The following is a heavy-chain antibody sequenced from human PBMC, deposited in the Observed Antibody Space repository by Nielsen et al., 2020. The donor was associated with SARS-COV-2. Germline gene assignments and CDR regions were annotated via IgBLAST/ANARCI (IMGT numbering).Heavy chain of an antibody. V-gene: IGHV3-74*03. D-gene: IGHD2-21*02. J-gene: IGHJ4*02. CDR3: VRVRDDGYYYDTGPFDH. Sequence: EGSLRLSCAASGFTFTNYGMNWVRQVPGKGLAWVAHINSDGSKTKYAESVKGRFTISRDNAENTQYLHMNSLGADDTAVYYCVRVRDDGYYYDTGPFDHWGQGTLVTVSS. CDR2: INSDGSKT. CDR1: GFTFTNYG.